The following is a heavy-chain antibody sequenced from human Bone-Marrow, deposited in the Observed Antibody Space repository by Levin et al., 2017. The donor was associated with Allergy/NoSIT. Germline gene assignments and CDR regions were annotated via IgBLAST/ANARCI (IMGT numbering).Heavy chain of an antibody. D-gene: IGHD3-3*01. Sequence: PGGSLRLSCAASGFMFNSHWMHWVRQVPGKGLVWVSRIHTDGSSTRYAESVEGRFTISRDNAKNTLYLQMNNLRVEDTAMYYCVRESHELWSGYYSHFEFWGQGTLVTVSS. J-gene: IGHJ4*02. CDR2: IHTDGSST. V-gene: IGHV3-74*01. CDR1: GFMFNSHW. CDR3: VRESHELWSGYYSHFEF.